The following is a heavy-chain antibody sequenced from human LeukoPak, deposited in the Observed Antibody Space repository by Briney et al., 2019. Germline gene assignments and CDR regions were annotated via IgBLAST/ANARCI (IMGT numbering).Heavy chain of an antibody. Sequence: SGTLSLTCAVYGGSFSDYYWSWIRQPPGKGLEWIGEINHSGSTHYNPSLKSRVTISVDTSKNQFSLELTSVTAADTAVYYCATYALDYWGQGTLVTVSS. CDR2: INHSGST. V-gene: IGHV4-34*01. CDR1: GGSFSDYY. J-gene: IGHJ4*02. CDR3: ATYALDY. D-gene: IGHD2-2*01.